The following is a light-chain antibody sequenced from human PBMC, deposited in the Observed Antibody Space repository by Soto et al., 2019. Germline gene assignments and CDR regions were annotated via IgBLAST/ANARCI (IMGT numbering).Light chain of an antibody. Sequence: QSALTQPPSVSGSPGQSVTISCPGTSSDVGSYNRVSWYQQPPGTAPKLMIYDVSNRPSGVPDRFSGSKSGNTASLTISGLQAEDEADYYCSSYTSSNTYVFGTGTKVTVL. CDR1: SSDVGSYNR. V-gene: IGLV2-18*02. J-gene: IGLJ1*01. CDR3: SSYTSSNTYV. CDR2: DVS.